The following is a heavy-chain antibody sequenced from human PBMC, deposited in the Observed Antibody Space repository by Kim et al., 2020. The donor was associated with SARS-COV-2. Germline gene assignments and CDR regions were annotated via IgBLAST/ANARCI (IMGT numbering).Heavy chain of an antibody. CDR3: ARGIGAGAADY. V-gene: IGHV4-34*01. Sequence: SETLSLTCAVYGGSFSGYYWSWIRQPPGKGLEWIGEINHSGSTNYNPSLKSRVTISVDTSKNQFSLKLSSVTAADTAVYYCARGIGAGAADYWGQGTLVTVSS. J-gene: IGHJ4*02. CDR1: GGSFSGYY. CDR2: INHSGST.